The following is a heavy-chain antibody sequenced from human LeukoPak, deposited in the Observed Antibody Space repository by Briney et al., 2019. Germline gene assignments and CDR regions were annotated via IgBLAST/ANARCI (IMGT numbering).Heavy chain of an antibody. CDR1: GFTFSNAW. D-gene: IGHD1-26*01. V-gene: IGHV3-15*01. CDR3: TTDPIVGATRGNY. Sequence: GGSLRLSCAASGFTFSNAWMSWVRQAPGKGLEWVGRIKSKTDGGTTDYAAPVKGRFTISRDDSKNMLYLQMNSLKTEDTAVYYCTTDPIVGATRGNYWGQGTLVTVSS. J-gene: IGHJ4*02. CDR2: IKSKTDGGTT.